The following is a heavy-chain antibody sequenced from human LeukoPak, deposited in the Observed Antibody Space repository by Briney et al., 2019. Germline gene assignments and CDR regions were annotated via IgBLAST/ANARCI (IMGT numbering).Heavy chain of an antibody. D-gene: IGHD4-17*01. V-gene: IGHV1-46*01. CDR2: INPSGGST. J-gene: IGHJ5*02. CDR1: GYTFTSYY. CDR3: ARDSGEGNWFDP. Sequence: GASVKVSCKASGYTFTSYYMHWVGQAPGQGLEWMGIINPSGGSTSYAQKFQGRVTMTRDTSTSTVYMELSSLRSEDTAVYYCARDSGEGNWFDPWGQGTLITVSS.